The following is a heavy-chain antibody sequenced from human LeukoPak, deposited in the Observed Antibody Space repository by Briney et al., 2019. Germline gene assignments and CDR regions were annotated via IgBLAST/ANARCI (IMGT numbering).Heavy chain of an antibody. CDR3: ARFYRYGVGVTAFDI. CDR1: GFTFNYYW. J-gene: IGHJ3*02. V-gene: IGHV3-74*01. CDR2: INSDGTTR. Sequence: PGGSLRLSCAVSGFTFNYYWMHWVRQAPGKGLVWVSRINSDGTTRNYADSVKGRFTISRDNAKNTLYLQMNSLRGEDTAVYFCARFYRYGVGVTAFDIWGQGTMVTVSS. D-gene: IGHD3-10*01.